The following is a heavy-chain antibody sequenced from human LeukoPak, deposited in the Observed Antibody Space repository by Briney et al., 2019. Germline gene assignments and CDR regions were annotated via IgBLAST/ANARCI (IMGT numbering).Heavy chain of an antibody. CDR1: GGTSSSYT. D-gene: IGHD3-22*01. J-gene: IGHJ3*02. Sequence: SVKVSCKASGGTSSSYTIVWVRQAPGQGLELMGRIFPVLRRTHYAQKFQGRVTITTDESTSTAYMELSSLRSEDTAVYYCARDLYYYDSSGYPTHDAFDIWGQGTMVTVSS. CDR3: ARDLYYYDSSGYPTHDAFDI. CDR2: IFPVLRRT. V-gene: IGHV1-69*16.